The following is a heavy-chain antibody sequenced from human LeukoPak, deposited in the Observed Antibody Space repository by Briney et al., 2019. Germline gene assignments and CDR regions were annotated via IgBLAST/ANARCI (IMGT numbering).Heavy chain of an antibody. CDR3: ATRPLDGTTGYLN. V-gene: IGHV4-31*03. CDR2: IYYSGST. J-gene: IGHJ4*02. Sequence: SETLSLTCTVSGGSISSGGYYWSWIRQHPGKGLEWIGYIYYSGSTYYNPSLKSRVTISVDTSKNQFSLKLSSVTAADTAVYYCATRPLDGTTGYLNWGQGTLVTVSS. CDR1: GGSISSGGYY. D-gene: IGHD1-1*01.